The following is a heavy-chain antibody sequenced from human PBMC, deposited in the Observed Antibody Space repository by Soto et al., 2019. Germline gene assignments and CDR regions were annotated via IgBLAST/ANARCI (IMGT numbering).Heavy chain of an antibody. CDR2: ISYDGSYK. CDR1: GFTFSTYG. CDR3: AKGGIIMVRGNDY. Sequence: QVQLVESGGGVVQPGRSLRLSCAASGFTFSTYGMHWVRQAPGKGLEWVAVISYDGSYKYYGDSVKGRFTISRDNSKNTLYLQINSLRAEDTAVYYCAKGGIIMVRGNDYWGQGTLVTVSS. J-gene: IGHJ4*02. V-gene: IGHV3-30*18. D-gene: IGHD3-10*01.